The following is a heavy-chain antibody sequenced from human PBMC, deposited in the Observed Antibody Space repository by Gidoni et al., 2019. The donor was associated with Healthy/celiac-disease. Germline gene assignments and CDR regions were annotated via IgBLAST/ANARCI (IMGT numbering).Heavy chain of an antibody. CDR2: ISGSGGST. Sequence: EVQLLESGGGLVQPGGSLRLSCAASGFTFSGYAMSWVRQAPGKGLEWVSAISGSGGSTYYADSVKGRFTISRDNSKNTLYLQMNSLRAEDTAVYYCAKDVAYSSSSPGYWGQGTLVTVSS. CDR3: AKDVAYSSSSPGY. D-gene: IGHD6-6*01. J-gene: IGHJ4*02. V-gene: IGHV3-23*01. CDR1: GFTFSGYA.